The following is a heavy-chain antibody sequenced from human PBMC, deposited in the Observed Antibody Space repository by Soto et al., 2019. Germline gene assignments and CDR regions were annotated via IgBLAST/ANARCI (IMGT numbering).Heavy chain of an antibody. V-gene: IGHV3-7*03. J-gene: IGHJ4*02. CDR3: ARVRATDYEIDY. CDR2: IKRDGSEK. CDR1: GFMFGSYW. Sequence: PGGSLRLSCTAPGFMFGSYWMTWVRHVPGKGLQWVANIKRDGSEKYYVDFVKGRFTISRDNADNSVFLDMNNLRVDDTATYYCARVRATDYEIDYWGQGALVTVSS. D-gene: IGHD4-17*01.